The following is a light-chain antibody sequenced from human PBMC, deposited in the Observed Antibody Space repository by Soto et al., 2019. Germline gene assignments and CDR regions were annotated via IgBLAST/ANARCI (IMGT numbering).Light chain of an antibody. CDR3: QQYNNYFWA. J-gene: IGKJ1*01. V-gene: IGKV1-5*03. Sequence: DIQMTQSPSTVSASVGESVTITCRASQNINTWLAWYQQKPGKATKLLILKASSLESGVPSRFSGSGSGTEFTLTISSLQPDELATYYCQQYNNYFWAFGQGTKVDIK. CDR2: KAS. CDR1: QNINTW.